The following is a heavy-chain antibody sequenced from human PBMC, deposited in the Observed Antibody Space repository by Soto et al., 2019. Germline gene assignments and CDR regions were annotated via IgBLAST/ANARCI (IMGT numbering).Heavy chain of an antibody. CDR3: ARRHYDFWSGYYSVYNWFDP. CDR2: INHSGST. J-gene: IGHJ5*02. D-gene: IGHD3-3*01. V-gene: IGHV4-34*01. CDR1: GGSFSGHY. Sequence: SETLSLTCAVYGGSFSGHYWSWIRPPPGKGLEWIGEINHSGSTNYNPSLKSRVTISVDTSKNQFSLKLSSVTAADTAVYYCARRHYDFWSGYYSVYNWFDPWGQGTLVTVSS.